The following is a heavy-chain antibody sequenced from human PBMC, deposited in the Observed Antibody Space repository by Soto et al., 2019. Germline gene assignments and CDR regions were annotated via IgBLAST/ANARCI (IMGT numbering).Heavy chain of an antibody. D-gene: IGHD2-15*01. CDR1: GYSFTSYW. CDR2: IYPGDSDT. J-gene: IGHJ4*02. CDR3: ARHPLGYCSGGSCYVDD. V-gene: IGHV5-51*01. Sequence: GESLKISCKGSGYSFTSYWIGWVRQMPGKGLEWMGIIYPGDSDTRYSLSFQGQVTISADKSISTAYLQWSSLKASDTAMYYCARHPLGYCSGGSCYVDDWGQGTRVTVAS.